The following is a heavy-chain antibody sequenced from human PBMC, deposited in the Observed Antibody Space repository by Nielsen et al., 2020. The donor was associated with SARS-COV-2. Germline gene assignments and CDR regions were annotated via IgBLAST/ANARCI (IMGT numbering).Heavy chain of an antibody. CDR1: GYTFTSYA. D-gene: IGHD6-19*01. V-gene: IGHV1-3*01. CDR2: INAGNGNT. CDR3: ARDDTSGWILDY. J-gene: IGHJ4*02. Sequence: ASVKVSCKASGYTFTSYAMHWVRQAPGQRLEWMGWINAGNGNTKYSQKFQGRVTITRDTSASTAYMELRSLRSDDTAVYYCARDDTSGWILDYWGQGTLVTVSS.